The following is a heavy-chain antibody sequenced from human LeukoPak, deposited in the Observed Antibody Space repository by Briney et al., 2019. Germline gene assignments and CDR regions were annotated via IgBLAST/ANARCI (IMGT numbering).Heavy chain of an antibody. D-gene: IGHD3-16*01. Sequence: SETLSLTCAVYGGSFSGYYWSWIRQPPGKGLEWIGEINHSGSTNYNPSLKSRVTISVDTSKNQFSLKLSSVTAADTAVYYCARAGAAGYYDYVWGSYRSYYFDYWGQGTLVTVSP. CDR2: INHSGST. CDR1: GGSFSGYY. V-gene: IGHV4-34*01. CDR3: ARAGAAGYYDYVWGSYRSYYFDY. J-gene: IGHJ4*02.